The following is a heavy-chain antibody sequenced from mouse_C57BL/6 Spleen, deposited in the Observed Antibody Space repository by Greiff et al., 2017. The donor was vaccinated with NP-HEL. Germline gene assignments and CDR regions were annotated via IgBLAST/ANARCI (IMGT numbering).Heavy chain of an antibody. CDR1: GFTFSSYA. V-gene: IGHV5-4*03. CDR2: ISDGGSYT. CDR3: ARGQTYGSSYYFDY. Sequence: EVKLVESGGGLVKPGGSLKLSCAASGFTFSSYAMSWVRQTPEKRLEWVATISDGGSYTYYPDNVKGRFTISRDNAKNNLYLQMSHLKSEDTAMYYCARGQTYGSSYYFDYWGQGTTLTVSS. D-gene: IGHD1-1*01. J-gene: IGHJ2*01.